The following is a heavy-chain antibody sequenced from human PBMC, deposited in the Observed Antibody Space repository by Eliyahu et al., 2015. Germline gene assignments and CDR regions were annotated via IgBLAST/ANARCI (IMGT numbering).Heavy chain of an antibody. J-gene: IGHJ4*02. D-gene: IGHD6-13*01. V-gene: IGHV4-39*01. Sequence: LXLQESGPGLXKPSETLSLTCXVSGGLXXRSXLXWGWIRQAPGKGLEWIGSIFYSGSTYYNASLKGRVTLSVDILKNQFSLQVTSVTAADTAFYYCATITAAGNYWGRGILVTVSS. CDR2: IFYSGST. CDR3: ATITAAGNY. CDR1: GGLXXRSXLX.